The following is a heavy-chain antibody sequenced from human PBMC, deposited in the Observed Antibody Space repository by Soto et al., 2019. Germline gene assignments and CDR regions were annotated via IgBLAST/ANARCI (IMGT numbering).Heavy chain of an antibody. Sequence: SETLSLTCTVSGGSVSSGSYYWSWIRQPPGKGLEWIGYTYYSGSTNYNPSLKSRVTISVDTSKNQFSLKLSSVTAADTAVYYCARMNILTGYLSGYYYYGMDVWGQGTTVTVSS. CDR1: GGSVSSGSYY. D-gene: IGHD3-9*01. J-gene: IGHJ6*02. CDR2: TYYSGST. CDR3: ARMNILTGYLSGYYYYGMDV. V-gene: IGHV4-61*01.